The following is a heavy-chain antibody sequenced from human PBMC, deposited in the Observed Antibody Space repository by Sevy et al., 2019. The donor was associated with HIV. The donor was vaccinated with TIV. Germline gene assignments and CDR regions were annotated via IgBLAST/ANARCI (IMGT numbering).Heavy chain of an antibody. CDR1: GFTFSDYY. J-gene: IGHJ6*02. Sequence: GGSLRLSCAASGFTFSDYYMSWIRQAPGKGLEWVSSISSSGSTIYYADSVKGRFTISRDNAKNSLYLQMNSLRAEDTAVYYCARADGYNLDYYYYGMDVWGQGTTVTVSS. D-gene: IGHD5-12*01. V-gene: IGHV3-11*01. CDR3: ARADGYNLDYYYYGMDV. CDR2: ISSSGSTI.